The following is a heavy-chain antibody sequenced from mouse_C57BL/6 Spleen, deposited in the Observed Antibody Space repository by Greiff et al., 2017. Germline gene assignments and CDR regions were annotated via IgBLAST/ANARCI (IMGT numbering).Heavy chain of an antibody. J-gene: IGHJ1*03. Sequence: QVQLQQPGAELVKPGASVKLSCKASGYTFTSYWMQWVKQRPGQGLEWIGEIDPSDSYTNYNQKFKGKATLTVDTSSSTAYMQPSSLTSEDSAVYYCARYFDVWGTGTTVTVSS. CDR1: GYTFTSYW. V-gene: IGHV1-50*01. CDR3: ARYFDV. CDR2: IDPSDSYT.